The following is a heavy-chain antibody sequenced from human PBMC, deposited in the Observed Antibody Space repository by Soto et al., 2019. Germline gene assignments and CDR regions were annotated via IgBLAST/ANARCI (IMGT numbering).Heavy chain of an antibody. J-gene: IGHJ5*02. CDR3: ARPSITVAGPWFDP. CDR1: GFTFSSYW. V-gene: IGHV3-74*01. Sequence: PGGSLRLSCAASGFTFSSYWMHWVRQAPGEGLVWVSRINGDGSTTSYADSVKGRFTISRDNAKNTLYLQMNSLRAEDTAVYYCARPSITVAGPWFDPWGQGTPVTVSS. CDR2: INGDGSTT. D-gene: IGHD6-19*01.